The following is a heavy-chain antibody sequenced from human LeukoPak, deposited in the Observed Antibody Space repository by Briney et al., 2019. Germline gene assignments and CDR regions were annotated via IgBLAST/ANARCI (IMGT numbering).Heavy chain of an antibody. J-gene: IGHJ6*03. Sequence: QTGGSLRLSCAASGFTFSSYAMHWVRQAPGKGLEWVAVISYDGSNKYYADSVKGRFTISRDNSKNTLYLQMNSLRAEDTAVYYCARDGSYYYYYYYMDVWGKGTTVTVSS. D-gene: IGHD2-2*03. CDR3: ARDGSYYYYYYYMDV. CDR2: ISYDGSNK. V-gene: IGHV3-30*04. CDR1: GFTFSSYA.